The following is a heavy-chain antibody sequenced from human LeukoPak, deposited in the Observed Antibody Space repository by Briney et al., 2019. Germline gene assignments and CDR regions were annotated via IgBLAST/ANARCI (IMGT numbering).Heavy chain of an antibody. D-gene: IGHD6-13*01. J-gene: IGHJ4*02. CDR3: ATSRDRMAAAGRDEFDY. Sequence: GASVKVSCTASGYTFTDYYIHWVRQAPGQGLEWMGRINPNSGGTNYAQKFQGRVTMTRDTSISTAYMELSRLSSDDTAVYYCATSRDRMAAAGRDEFDYWGQGTLVTVSS. CDR1: GYTFTDYY. V-gene: IGHV1-2*06. CDR2: INPNSGGT.